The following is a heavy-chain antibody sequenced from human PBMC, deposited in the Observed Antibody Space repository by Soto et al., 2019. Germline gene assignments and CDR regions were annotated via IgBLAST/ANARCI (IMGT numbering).Heavy chain of an antibody. CDR1: GFTFSNAW. CDR3: TTDTFTIVVVPDDAFDI. D-gene: IGHD2-2*01. J-gene: IGHJ3*02. Sequence: GGSLRLSCAASGFTFSNAWMSWVRQAPGKGLEWVGRIKSKTDGGTTDYAAPVKGRFTISRDDSKNTLYLQMNSLKTEDTAVYYCTTDTFTIVVVPDDAFDIWGQGTMVTVSS. CDR2: IKSKTDGGTT. V-gene: IGHV3-15*01.